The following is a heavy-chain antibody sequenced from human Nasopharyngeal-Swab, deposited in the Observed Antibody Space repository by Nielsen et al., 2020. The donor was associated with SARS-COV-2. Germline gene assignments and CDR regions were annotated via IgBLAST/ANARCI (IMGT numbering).Heavy chain of an antibody. Sequence: GGSLRLSCAASGFTFSDHGMHWVRKAPGKGLEWVAALSLNGHDTFYADSVKGRFTISRDTGQNTLSLQMNSLRVEDTAMYYCVRDLRGHWQLDSYWGRGTLVTVSS. V-gene: IGHV3-30*03. CDR1: GFTFSDHG. CDR2: LSLNGHDT. J-gene: IGHJ4*02. CDR3: VRDLRGHWQLDSY. D-gene: IGHD6-6*01.